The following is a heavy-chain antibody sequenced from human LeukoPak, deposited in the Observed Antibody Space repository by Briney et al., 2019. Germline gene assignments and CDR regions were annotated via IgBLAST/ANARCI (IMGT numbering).Heavy chain of an antibody. Sequence: SETLSLTCTVSGGSISSYYWSWIRQPPGKGLEWIGYIYYSGSTNYNPSLKSRVTISVDTSKNQFSLKLSSVTAADTAVYYCARDNEGGGAFDYWGQGTLVTVSS. CDR1: GGSISSYY. V-gene: IGHV4-59*01. CDR3: ARDNEGGGAFDY. D-gene: IGHD3-16*01. J-gene: IGHJ4*02. CDR2: IYYSGST.